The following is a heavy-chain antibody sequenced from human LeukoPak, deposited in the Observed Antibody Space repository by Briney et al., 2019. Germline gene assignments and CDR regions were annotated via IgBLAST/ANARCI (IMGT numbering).Heavy chain of an antibody. CDR1: GFTFSSYA. V-gene: IGHV3-30-3*01. Sequence: GGSLRLSCAASGFTFSSYAMHWVRQAPGKGLEWVAVISYDGSNKYYADSVKGRFTISIGNSKNTLYLQMNSLRAEDTAVYYCARDLPWFDPWGQGTLVTVSS. CDR3: ARDLPWFDP. CDR2: ISYDGSNK. J-gene: IGHJ5*02.